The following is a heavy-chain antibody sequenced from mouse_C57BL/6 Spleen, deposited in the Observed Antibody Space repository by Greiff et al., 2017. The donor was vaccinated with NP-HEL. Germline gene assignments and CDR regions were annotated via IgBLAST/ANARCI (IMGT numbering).Heavy chain of an antibody. CDR2: INPSTGGT. D-gene: IGHD2-5*01. CDR1: GYSFTGYY. V-gene: IGHV1-42*01. Sequence: VQLKQSGPELVKPGASVKISCKASGYSFTGYYMNWVKQSPEKSLEWIGEINPSTGGTTYNQKFKAKATLTVDKSSSTAYMQLKSLTSEDSAVYYGARSYSNYRSYAMDYWGQGTSVTVSS. J-gene: IGHJ4*01. CDR3: ARSYSNYRSYAMDY.